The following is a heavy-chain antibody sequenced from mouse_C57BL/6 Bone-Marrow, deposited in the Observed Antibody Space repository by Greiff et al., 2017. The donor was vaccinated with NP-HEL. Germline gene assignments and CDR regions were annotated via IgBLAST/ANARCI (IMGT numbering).Heavy chain of an antibody. CDR2: INPYNGGT. CDR1: GYTFTDYY. CDR3: ALYDEFAY. D-gene: IGHD2-12*01. J-gene: IGHJ3*01. V-gene: IGHV1-19*01. Sequence: EVKVVESGPVLVKPGASVKMSCKASGYTFTDYYINWVKQSHGKSLEWIGVINPYNGGTSYNQKFKGKATLTVDKSSSTAYMELNSLTSEDSAVYYCALYDEFAYWGQGTLVTVSA.